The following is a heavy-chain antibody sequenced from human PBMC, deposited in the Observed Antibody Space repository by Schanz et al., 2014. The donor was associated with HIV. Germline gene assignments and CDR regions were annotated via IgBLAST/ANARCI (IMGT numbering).Heavy chain of an antibody. V-gene: IGHV3-30*18. Sequence: QVQLVESGGGVVQPGRSLRLSCAVSGFTFSSYGMHWVRQAPGKGLEWVAVISYDGTKKHYADSVKGRFTISRDNSKNSLSLLIKSLRAEDAAVYYCAKDRNYYESKYRGKGNYYYYYGMDVWGQGTTVTVSS. CDR2: ISYDGTKK. J-gene: IGHJ6*02. CDR1: GFTFSSYG. CDR3: AKDRNYYESKYRGKGNYYYYYGMDV. D-gene: IGHD3-22*01.